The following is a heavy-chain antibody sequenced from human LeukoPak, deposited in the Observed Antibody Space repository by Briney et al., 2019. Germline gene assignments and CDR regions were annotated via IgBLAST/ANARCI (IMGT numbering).Heavy chain of an antibody. CDR3: ARNVIAVAGTNWFDP. D-gene: IGHD6-19*01. CDR2: IYHSGST. Sequence: SETLSLTCAVSGGSISSSNWWSWVRQPPGKGLEWIGEIYHSGSTNYNPSLKSRVTISVDKSKNQFSLKLSSVTAADTAVYYCARNVIAVAGTNWFDPWGQGTLVTVSS. J-gene: IGHJ5*02. CDR1: GGSISSSNW. V-gene: IGHV4-4*02.